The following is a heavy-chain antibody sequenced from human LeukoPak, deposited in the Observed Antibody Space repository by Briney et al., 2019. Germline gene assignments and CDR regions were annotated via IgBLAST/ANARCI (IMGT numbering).Heavy chain of an antibody. D-gene: IGHD6-13*01. J-gene: IGHJ4*02. CDR1: GYTFTSYY. Sequence: ASVKVSCKASGYTFTSYYMHWVRQAPGQGLEWMGIINPSGGSTSYARKFQGRVTMTRDMSTSTVYMELSSLKSEDTAVYYCARDLPAAAGYYFDYWGQGTLVTVSS. CDR2: INPSGGST. V-gene: IGHV1-46*01. CDR3: ARDLPAAAGYYFDY.